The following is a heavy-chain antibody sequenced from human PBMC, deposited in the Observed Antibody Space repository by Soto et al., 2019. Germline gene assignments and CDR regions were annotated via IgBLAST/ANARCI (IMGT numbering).Heavy chain of an antibody. V-gene: IGHV3-23*01. D-gene: IGHD2-8*01. Sequence: EVRLLESGGGLVQPGGSLRLSCVASGFTVSTSDMNWVRQAPGKGLEWVSGSSNGGGAASYADFVKGRFTLSGDNSENTLYLQMNNLRVDDTAMYLCVKGVFGKGWPDWGQGTLVTVSS. CDR2: SSNGGGAA. CDR1: GFTVSTSD. CDR3: VKGVFGKGWPD. J-gene: IGHJ4*02.